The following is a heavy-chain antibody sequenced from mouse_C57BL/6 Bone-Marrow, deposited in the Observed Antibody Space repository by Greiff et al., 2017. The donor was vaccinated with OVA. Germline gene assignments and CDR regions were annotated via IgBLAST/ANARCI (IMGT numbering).Heavy chain of an antibody. J-gene: IGHJ3*01. CDR1: GYTFTDYY. Sequence: QVQLQQSGAELVRPGASVKLSCKASGYTFTDYYINWVKQRPGQGLEWIARIYPGSGNTYYNEKFKGKATLTAEKSSSTAYMQLSSLTSEDSAVYFCARQLRLSLFAYWGQGTLVTVSA. V-gene: IGHV1-76*01. D-gene: IGHD3-2*02. CDR3: ARQLRLSLFAY. CDR2: IYPGSGNT.